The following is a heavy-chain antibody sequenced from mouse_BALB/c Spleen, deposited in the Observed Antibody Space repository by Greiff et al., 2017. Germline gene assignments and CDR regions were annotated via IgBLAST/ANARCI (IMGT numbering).Heavy chain of an antibody. CDR1: GFSLTSYG. CDR2: IWGDGST. V-gene: IGHV2-3*01. D-gene: IGHD1-1*01. Sequence: VKLVESGPGLVAPSQCLSISCTVSGFSLTSYGVSWVRQPPGKGLEWLGVIWGDGSTNYHSALLSRLSISKDNSKSQVFLKLNSLQTDDTATYYCVREDYGYRYFDVWGAGTTVTGSS. CDR3: VREDYGYRYFDV. J-gene: IGHJ1*01.